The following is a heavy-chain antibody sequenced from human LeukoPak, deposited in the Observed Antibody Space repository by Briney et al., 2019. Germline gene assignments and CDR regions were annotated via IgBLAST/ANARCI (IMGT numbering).Heavy chain of an antibody. CDR3: AREIYGDYYYYGMDV. Sequence: GASVKVSSKASGGTFSSYAISWVRQAPGQGLEWMGGIIPIFGTANYAQKFQGRVTITADESTSTAYMELSSLRSEDTAVYYCAREIYGDYYYYGMDVWGQGTTVTVSS. J-gene: IGHJ6*02. CDR2: IIPIFGTA. CDR1: GGTFSSYA. V-gene: IGHV1-69*13. D-gene: IGHD4-17*01.